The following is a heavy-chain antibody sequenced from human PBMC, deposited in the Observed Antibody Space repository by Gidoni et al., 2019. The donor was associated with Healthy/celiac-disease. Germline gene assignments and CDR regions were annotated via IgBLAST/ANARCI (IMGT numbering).Heavy chain of an antibody. J-gene: IGHJ5*02. Sequence: QLQLQESGPGLVKPSETLSLTCTVSGGSISSSSYYWGWIRQPPGKGLEWIGSIYYSGSTYYNPSLKSRVTISVDTSKNQFSLKLSSVTAADTAVYYCARDLRGLLSVYNWFDPWGQGTLVTVSS. CDR2: IYYSGST. CDR1: GGSISSSSYY. D-gene: IGHD2-8*01. CDR3: ARDLRGLLSVYNWFDP. V-gene: IGHV4-39*07.